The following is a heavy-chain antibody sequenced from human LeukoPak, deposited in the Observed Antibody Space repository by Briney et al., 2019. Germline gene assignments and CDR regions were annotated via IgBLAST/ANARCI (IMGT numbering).Heavy chain of an antibody. V-gene: IGHV4-59*08. CDR1: GGSISSYY. D-gene: IGHD6-19*01. Sequence: SETLSLTCTVSGGSISSYYWSWIRQPPGKGLEWIGYIYYSGSTNYNPSLKSRVTISVDTSKNQFSLKLSSVTAADTAVYYCARSIAVAENDYWGQGTLVTVSS. CDR3: ARSIAVAENDY. CDR2: IYYSGST. J-gene: IGHJ4*02.